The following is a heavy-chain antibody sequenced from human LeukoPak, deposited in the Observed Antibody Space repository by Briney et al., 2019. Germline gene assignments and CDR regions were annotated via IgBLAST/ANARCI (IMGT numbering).Heavy chain of an antibody. V-gene: IGHV3-64D*06. CDR1: GFIFSSDN. Sequence: GGSLRLSCSASGFIFSSDNMHWVRQAPGKGLEYVSGISKNEDSTFYADSMQARFTISRDNYNNKLFLQMNSVRPEDTAVYFCVKDLAGTYSLDYWGQGARVTVSS. D-gene: IGHD3-10*01. CDR3: VKDLAGTYSLDY. CDR2: ISKNEDST. J-gene: IGHJ4*02.